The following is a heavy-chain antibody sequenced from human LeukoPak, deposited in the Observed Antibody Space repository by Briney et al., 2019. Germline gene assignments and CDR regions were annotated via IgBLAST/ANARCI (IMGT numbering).Heavy chain of an antibody. V-gene: IGHV3-30*04. CDR1: GFTFSSYA. CDR3: ARYCSSTSCHLKGFDY. D-gene: IGHD2-2*01. J-gene: IGHJ4*02. CDR2: ISYDGSNK. Sequence: GGSLRLSCAASGFTFSSYAMHWVRQAPGKGLEWLAVISYDGSNKYYADSVKGRFTISRDNSKNTLYLQMNSLRAEDTAVYYCARYCSSTSCHLKGFDYWGQGTLVTVSS.